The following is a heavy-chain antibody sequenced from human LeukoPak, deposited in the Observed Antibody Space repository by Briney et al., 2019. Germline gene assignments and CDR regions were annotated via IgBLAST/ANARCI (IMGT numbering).Heavy chain of an antibody. CDR2: ISAYNGNT. Sequence: ASVKVSCKASGYTFTNYGINWLRQAPGQGLEWMGWISAYNGNTNYAQKLQGRVTMTTDTSTSTAYMELRSLRSDDTAVYYCARVPMNDYGDYDYYYYYMDVWGKGTTVTVSS. CDR3: ARVPMNDYGDYDYYYYYMDV. V-gene: IGHV1-18*01. J-gene: IGHJ6*03. CDR1: GYTFTNYG. D-gene: IGHD4-17*01.